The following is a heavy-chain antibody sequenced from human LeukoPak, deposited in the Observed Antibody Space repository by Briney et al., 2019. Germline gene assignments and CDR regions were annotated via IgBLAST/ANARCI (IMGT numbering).Heavy chain of an antibody. Sequence: SETLTLLCAVYGGSFSAYYWSWIRQPPGKGLEWIGEINHSGSTNYNPSLKSRVTISIDTSKNQFSLKLSSVTAADTAVYYCARGGFYCGGDCYVDYWGQGTLVTVSS. V-gene: IGHV4-34*01. CDR3: ARGGFYCGGDCYVDY. J-gene: IGHJ4*02. CDR2: INHSGST. CDR1: GGSFSAYY. D-gene: IGHD2-21*01.